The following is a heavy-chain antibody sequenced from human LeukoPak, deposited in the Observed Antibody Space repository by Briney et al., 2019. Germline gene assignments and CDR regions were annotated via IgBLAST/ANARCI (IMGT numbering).Heavy chain of an antibody. CDR3: AGFFYDESPEAFDL. CDR2: FIPIYGSA. J-gene: IGHJ3*01. CDR1: GGTFTSHA. Sequence: SVKVSCKASGGTFTSHAITWVRQAPGQGLEWMAGFIPIYGSASYAQKFQGRVTVTSEESTRTVYMALSSLTPEDTAVYYCAGFFYDESPEAFDLWGQGTMVTVSS. D-gene: IGHD2/OR15-2a*01. V-gene: IGHV1-69*01.